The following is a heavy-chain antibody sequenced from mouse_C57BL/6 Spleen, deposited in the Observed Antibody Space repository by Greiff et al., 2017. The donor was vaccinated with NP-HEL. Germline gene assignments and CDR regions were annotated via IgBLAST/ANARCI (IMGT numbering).Heavy chain of an antibody. V-gene: IGHV1-52*01. D-gene: IGHD4-1*01. J-gene: IGHJ2*01. CDR1: GYTFTSYW. CDR3: ASRWDLDY. Sequence: QVHVKQPGAELVRPGSSVKLSCKASGYTFTSYWMHWVKQRPIQGLEWIGNIDPSDSETHYNQKFKDKATLTVDKSSSTAYMQLSSLTSEDSAVYYCASRWDLDYWGQGTTLTVSS. CDR2: IDPSDSET.